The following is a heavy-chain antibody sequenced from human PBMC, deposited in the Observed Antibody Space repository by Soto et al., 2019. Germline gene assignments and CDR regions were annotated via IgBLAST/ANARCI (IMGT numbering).Heavy chain of an antibody. CDR3: ANYYGDYAGGEFFQH. D-gene: IGHD4-17*01. J-gene: IGHJ1*01. Sequence: EVQLLESGGDLVQPGGSLRLSCALSGFTFSNYAMNWVRQAPGKGLEWVSAITGSGRSTYYAESVKGRFTISRDNSKNTLYLQMNGLRAEDTAVYYCANYYGDYAGGEFFQHWGQGTLVTVSS. V-gene: IGHV3-23*01. CDR1: GFTFSNYA. CDR2: ITGSGRST.